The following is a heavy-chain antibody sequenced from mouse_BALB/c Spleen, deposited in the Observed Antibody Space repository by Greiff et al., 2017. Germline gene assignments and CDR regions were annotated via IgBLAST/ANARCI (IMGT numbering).Heavy chain of an antibody. J-gene: IGHJ4*01. CDR3: ARFSSRGAMDY. CDR1: GFTFSDYY. V-gene: IGHV5-4*02. CDR2: ISDGGSYT. D-gene: IGHD1-1*01. Sequence: EVKLVESGGGLVKPGGSLKLSCAASGFTFSDYYMYWVRQTPEKRLEWVATISDGGSYTYYPDSVKGRFTISRDNAKNNLYLQMSSLKSEDTPMYYCARFSSRGAMDYWGQGTSVTVSS.